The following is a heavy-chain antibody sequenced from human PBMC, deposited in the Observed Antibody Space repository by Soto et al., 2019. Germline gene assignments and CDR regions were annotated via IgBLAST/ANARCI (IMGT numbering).Heavy chain of an antibody. CDR3: ATLAYGSSRSVGY. D-gene: IGHD6-6*01. V-gene: IGHV4-39*01. Sequence: SETLSLTCAVSGGSISTSRYFWGWIRQPPGKGLEWIGSIYYSGSTYYNPSLRTRVTISVDRSKNQFPLKVSSVTAADTAVYYCATLAYGSSRSVGYWGQGTLVTVSS. CDR1: GGSISTSRYF. CDR2: IYYSGST. J-gene: IGHJ4*02.